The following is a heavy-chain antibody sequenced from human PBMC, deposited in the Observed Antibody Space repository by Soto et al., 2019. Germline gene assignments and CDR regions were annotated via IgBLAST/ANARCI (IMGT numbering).Heavy chain of an antibody. V-gene: IGHV4-59*01. J-gene: IGHJ5*02. Sequence: SETLSVTCTVSAGSITTSYWSWIRQPLGKALEWIGYISYRGSTNYNPSLKSRLTISIDTSKSQISLKLTSMTTADTAVYYCASSGIVGREVNTWFDPWGQGTLVTVSS. CDR1: AGSITTSY. D-gene: IGHD3-22*01. CDR3: ASSGIVGREVNTWFDP. CDR2: ISYRGST.